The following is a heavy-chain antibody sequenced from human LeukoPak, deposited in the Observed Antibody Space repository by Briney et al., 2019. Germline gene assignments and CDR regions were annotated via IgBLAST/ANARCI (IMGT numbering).Heavy chain of an antibody. V-gene: IGHV4-34*01. J-gene: IGHJ4*02. CDR2: INHSGST. CDR3: ARGPSSVSGLYHFDF. CDR1: GESFSGYY. Sequence: SETLSLTCAVYGESFSGYYWSWIRQPPGKGLEWIGEINHSGSTNYNPSLKSRVIISVDTSKNQFSLKLSSVTAADTAVYYCARGPSSVSGLYHFDFWGQGALVTVSS. D-gene: IGHD3-16*01.